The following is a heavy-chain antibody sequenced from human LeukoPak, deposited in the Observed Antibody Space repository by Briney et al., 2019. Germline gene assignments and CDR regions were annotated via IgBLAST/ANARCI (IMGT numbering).Heavy chain of an antibody. Sequence: GGSLRLSCAASGFTFSSYSMNWVRQAPGEGLGWGSYISSSSSTIYYADSVKGRFTISRDNAKNSLYLQMNSLRAEDTAVYYCARDPYSGYDLQAFDYWGQGTLVTVSS. V-gene: IGHV3-48*01. CDR1: GFTFSSYS. D-gene: IGHD5-12*01. CDR3: ARDPYSGYDLQAFDY. CDR2: ISSSSSTI. J-gene: IGHJ4*02.